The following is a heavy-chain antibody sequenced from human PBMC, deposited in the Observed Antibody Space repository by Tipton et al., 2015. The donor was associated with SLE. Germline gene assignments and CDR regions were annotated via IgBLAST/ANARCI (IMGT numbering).Heavy chain of an antibody. CDR2: LYYSGNT. D-gene: IGHD2-8*01. CDR1: GGSIRSSRHF. V-gene: IGHV4-39*07. Sequence: TLSLTCTVSGGSIRSSRHFWGWIRQPPGKGLEWIGVLYYSGNTYYNPSLKSPVTLSIHTSKNQFSLKMRSVTAADTAVYFCARGYCSDGVCYGFGFFDYWGQGNLVTVSS. CDR3: ARGYCSDGVCYGFGFFDY. J-gene: IGHJ4*02.